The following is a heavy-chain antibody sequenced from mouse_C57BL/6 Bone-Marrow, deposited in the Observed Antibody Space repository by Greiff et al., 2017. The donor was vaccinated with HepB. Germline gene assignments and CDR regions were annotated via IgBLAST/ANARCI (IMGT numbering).Heavy chain of an antibody. CDR3: TTIYYYGSSFLYFDV. CDR2: IDPEDGDT. Sequence: EVHLVESGAELVRPGASVKLSCTASGFNIKDYYMHWVKQRPEQGLEWIGRIDPEDGDTEYAPKFQGKATMTADTSSNTAYLQLSSLTSEDTAVYYCTTIYYYGSSFLYFDVWGTGTTVTVSS. J-gene: IGHJ1*03. D-gene: IGHD1-1*01. V-gene: IGHV14-1*01. CDR1: GFNIKDYY.